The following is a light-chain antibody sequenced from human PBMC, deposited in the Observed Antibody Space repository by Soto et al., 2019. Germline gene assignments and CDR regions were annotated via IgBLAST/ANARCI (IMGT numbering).Light chain of an antibody. J-gene: IGKJ4*01. Sequence: DIQMTQSPSSLSGSVGDRFTITCLASQSISSYLNWYQQKPGKAPKLLIYAASSLQSGVPSRFSGSGSGTDFTLTISSLQPEDFATYYCQQSYSTPPTFGGGTKVDI. V-gene: IGKV1-39*01. CDR1: QSISSY. CDR2: AAS. CDR3: QQSYSTPPT.